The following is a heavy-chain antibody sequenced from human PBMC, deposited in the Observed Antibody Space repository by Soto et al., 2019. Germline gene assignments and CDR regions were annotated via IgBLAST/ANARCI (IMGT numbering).Heavy chain of an antibody. D-gene: IGHD6-19*01. CDR2: ITTSGIT. J-gene: IGHJ4*02. Sequence: EVQLLVSGGGLVQPGGSLRLSCAASGFTFSSHAMNWVRQAPGKGLEWVSTITTSGITSYADSVKGRFTISRDTSKNTLYLQMNSLRAEDTAVYYCARDSSWYSSDWGQGTLVTVSS. CDR3: ARDSSWYSSD. V-gene: IGHV3-23*01. CDR1: GFTFSSHA.